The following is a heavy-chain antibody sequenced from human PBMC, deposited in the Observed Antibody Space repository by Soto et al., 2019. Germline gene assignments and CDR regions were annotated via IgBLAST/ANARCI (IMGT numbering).Heavy chain of an antibody. V-gene: IGHV4-4*07. J-gene: IGHJ5*02. Sequence: SETLSLTCTVSGGSISSYYWSWIRQPAGKGLEWIGRIYTSGSTNYNPSLKSRVTMSVDTSKNQFSLKLSSVTAADTAVYYCAREPYVNYYDSSGYYHRWFDPWGQGTLVTVSS. CDR1: GGSISSYY. D-gene: IGHD3-22*01. CDR3: AREPYVNYYDSSGYYHRWFDP. CDR2: IYTSGST.